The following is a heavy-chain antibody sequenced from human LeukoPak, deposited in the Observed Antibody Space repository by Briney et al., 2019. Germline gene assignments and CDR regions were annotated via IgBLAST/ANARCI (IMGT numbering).Heavy chain of an antibody. CDR1: GFTFSRYW. D-gene: IGHD5-12*01. CDR3: ARDRSGFYSVDY. J-gene: IGHJ4*02. V-gene: IGHV3-30*03. CDR2: LSNDGNNY. Sequence: GGSLRLSCAASGFTFSRYWMSWVRQAPGKGLEWVALLSNDGNNYAYADSVKGRFTLSGDKSKTTLYLQMNSLRAEDTAVYYCARDRSGFYSVDYWGQGSLVTVSS.